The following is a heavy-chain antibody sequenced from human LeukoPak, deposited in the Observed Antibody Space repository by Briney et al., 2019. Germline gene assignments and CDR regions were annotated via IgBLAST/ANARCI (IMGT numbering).Heavy chain of an antibody. CDR2: ISAYNGNT. Sequence: ASVKVSCTPSGYTFTSYGISWVRQAPGQGLEWMGWISAYNGNTNYAQKLQGRVTTTTDTSTSTAYMELRSLRSDDTAVYYCARYDYGGVHDFDYWGQGTLVTVSS. J-gene: IGHJ4*02. CDR3: ARYDYGGVHDFDY. V-gene: IGHV1-18*01. D-gene: IGHD4-23*01. CDR1: GYTFTSYG.